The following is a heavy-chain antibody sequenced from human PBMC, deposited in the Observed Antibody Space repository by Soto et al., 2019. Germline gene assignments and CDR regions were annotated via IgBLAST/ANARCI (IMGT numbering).Heavy chain of an antibody. CDR3: ARGGSYVSAWFDP. Sequence: GAALQISHKGSWEKVSSYWSRRGRPMPGKGLEWMGIIYPGDSDTRYSPSFQGQVTISADKSISTAYLQWSSLKASDTAMYYCARGGSYVSAWFDPWGQGTLVTVSS. CDR2: IYPGDSDT. CDR1: WEKVSSYW. V-gene: IGHV5-51*01. J-gene: IGHJ5*02. D-gene: IGHD1-26*01.